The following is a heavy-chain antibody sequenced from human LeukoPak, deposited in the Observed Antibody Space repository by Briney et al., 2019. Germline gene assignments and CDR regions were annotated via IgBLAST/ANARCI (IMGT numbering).Heavy chain of an antibody. J-gene: IGHJ1*01. CDR2: IIPIFGTA. CDR3: GYSSSWYVAQH. CDR1: GGTFSSYA. D-gene: IGHD6-13*01. V-gene: IGHV1-69*13. Sequence: SVKVSCKASGGTFSSYAISWVRQAPGQGLEWMGGIIPIFGTANYAQKFQGRVTITADEPTSTAYMELSSLRSEDTAVYYCGYSSSWYVAQHWGQGTLVTVSS.